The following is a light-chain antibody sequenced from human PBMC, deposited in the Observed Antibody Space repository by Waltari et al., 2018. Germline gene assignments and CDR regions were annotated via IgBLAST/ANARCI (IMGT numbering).Light chain of an antibody. Sequence: NFIMTQPHSVSEYTGKTVTISCTRSSGRIAGNYVQWYKQRPGRAPTIVIYEDNRRTSRVPDRFSVSFDSSSNSASLTISGPKTDDESDYYCQSYDYYNQAIVFGGGTKLTVL. CDR1: SGRIAGNY. V-gene: IGLV6-57*04. J-gene: IGLJ3*02. CDR2: EDN. CDR3: QSYDYYNQAIV.